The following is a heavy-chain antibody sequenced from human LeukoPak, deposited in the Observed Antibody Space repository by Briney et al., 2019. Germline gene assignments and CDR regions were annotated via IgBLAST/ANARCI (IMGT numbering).Heavy chain of an antibody. CDR2: INPNSGGT. D-gene: IGHD3-22*01. CDR3: ARVLDRIDYYDSSGYYYD. Sequence: ASVKVSCKASGYTFTGYFIHWVRQAPEQGLEWMGWINPNSGGTHYAQKFQGRVTMTRDTSISTAYMELSRLRSDDTAVYYCARVLDRIDYYDSSGYYYDWGQGTLVTVSS. CDR1: GYTFTGYF. J-gene: IGHJ4*02. V-gene: IGHV1-2*02.